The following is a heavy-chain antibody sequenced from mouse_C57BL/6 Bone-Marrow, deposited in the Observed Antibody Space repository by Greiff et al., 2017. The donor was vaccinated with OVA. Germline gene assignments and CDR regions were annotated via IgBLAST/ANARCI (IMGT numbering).Heavy chain of an antibody. V-gene: IGHV1-55*01. Sequence: QVQLQQSGAELVKPGASVKTSCKASGYTFTSYWITWVKQRPGQGLEWIGDIYPGSGSTNYNEKFKSKATLTVDTSSSTAYMQRSSLTTENTAVYYDARVGRPYYYDSRAMDYWGQGTSVTVSS. D-gene: IGHD1-1*01. J-gene: IGHJ4*01. CDR3: ARVGRPYYYDSRAMDY. CDR1: GYTFTSYW. CDR2: IYPGSGST.